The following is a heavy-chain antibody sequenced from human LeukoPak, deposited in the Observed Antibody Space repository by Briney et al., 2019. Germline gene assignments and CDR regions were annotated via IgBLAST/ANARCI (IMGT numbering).Heavy chain of an antibody. J-gene: IGHJ4*02. CDR1: GDSVSSNSAA. Sequence: SQTLSLTCAISGDSVSSNSAAWNWIRQAPSRGLEWLGRTYYRSKWYNHYAVAVKSRITINPDPSKNQFSLQLNSVTPEDTAVYYCARDLLSEGNGPVGYFDHWGQGTLVTVSS. CDR2: TYYRSKWYN. CDR3: ARDLLSEGNGPVGYFDH. V-gene: IGHV6-1*01. D-gene: IGHD4-23*01.